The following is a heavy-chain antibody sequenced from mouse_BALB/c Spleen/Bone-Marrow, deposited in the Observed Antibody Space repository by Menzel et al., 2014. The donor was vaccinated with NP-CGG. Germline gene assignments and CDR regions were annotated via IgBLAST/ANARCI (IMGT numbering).Heavy chain of an antibody. V-gene: IGHV5-2*01. CDR3: ARHNYRYDDYAMDY. CDR1: EYEFPSHD. J-gene: IGHJ4*01. D-gene: IGHD2-14*01. CDR2: INSDGGST. Sequence: VQLKESGGGLVQPGESLKLSCESNEYEFPSHDMSWVRKTPEKRLELVAAINSDGGSTYYPDTMERRFIIARDNTKKTLYLQMSSLRSEDTALYYCARHNYRYDDYAMDYWGQGTSVTVSS.